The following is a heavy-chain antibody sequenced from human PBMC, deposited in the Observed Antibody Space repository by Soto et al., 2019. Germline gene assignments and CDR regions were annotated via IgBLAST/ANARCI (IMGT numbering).Heavy chain of an antibody. CDR3: AGGDHWRLVDY. D-gene: IGHD3-16*01. V-gene: IGHV4-59*07. CDR2: IYNTGY. Sequence: QVQLLESGPGLVKPSDTLSLTCTVSGDSITTRYWSWIRQPPGKGLEWIGYIYNTGYNSNPSLMSRASMSLDTSKNLFSLRLRSVTAADTAVYYCAGGDHWRLVDYWGRGNLVTVSS. J-gene: IGHJ4*02. CDR1: GDSITTRY.